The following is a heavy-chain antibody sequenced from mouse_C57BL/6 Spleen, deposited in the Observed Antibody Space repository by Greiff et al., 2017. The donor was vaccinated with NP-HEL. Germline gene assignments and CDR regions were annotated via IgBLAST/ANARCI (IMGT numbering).Heavy chain of an antibody. CDR2: IYPGSGNT. D-gene: IGHD3-2*02. V-gene: IGHV1-76*01. CDR1: GYTFTDYY. Sequence: QVQLKQSGAELVRPGASVKLSCKASGYTFTDYYINWVKQRPGQGLEWIARIYPGSGNTYYNEKFKGKATLTAEKSSSTAYMQLSSLTSEDSAVYFCARATAQVPFAYWGQGTLVTVSA. J-gene: IGHJ3*01. CDR3: ARATAQVPFAY.